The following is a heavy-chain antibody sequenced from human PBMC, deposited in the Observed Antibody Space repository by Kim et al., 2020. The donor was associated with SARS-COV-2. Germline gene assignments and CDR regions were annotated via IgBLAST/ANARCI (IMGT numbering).Heavy chain of an antibody. D-gene: IGHD6-13*01. CDR2: ISSSSSTI. Sequence: GGSLRLSCAASGFTFSSYSMNWVRQAPGKGLEWVSYISSSSSTIYYADSVKGRFTISRDNAKNSLYLQMNSLRAEDTAVYYCARGVAAADPRGSYYYYGMDVWGQGTTVTVSS. V-gene: IGHV3-48*04. CDR1: GFTFSSYS. CDR3: ARGVAAADPRGSYYYYGMDV. J-gene: IGHJ6*02.